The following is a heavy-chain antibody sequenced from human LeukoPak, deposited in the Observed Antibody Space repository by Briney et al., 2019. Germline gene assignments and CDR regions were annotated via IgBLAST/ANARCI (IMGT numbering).Heavy chain of an antibody. D-gene: IGHD1-26*01. J-gene: IGHJ4*02. CDR1: RFNFIDYY. Sequence: GSLRLSCAASRFNFIDYYMTWIRQAPGKGLEWVSSISSSGTTIDYADSVKGRFTISRDNRKKLLYLQMNSLRVEDTAVYYCARQTVGVTGVGITGVLDSWGQGALVTVSS. CDR3: ARQTVGVTGVGITGVLDS. CDR2: ISSSGTTI. V-gene: IGHV3-11*01.